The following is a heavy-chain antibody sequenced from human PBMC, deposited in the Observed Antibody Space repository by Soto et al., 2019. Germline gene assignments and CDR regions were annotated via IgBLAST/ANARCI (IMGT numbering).Heavy chain of an antibody. CDR3: ARSVGDYYYGMDV. J-gene: IGHJ6*02. V-gene: IGHV4-39*01. Sequence: SENLSLTCTGSGASLTSTSYHWGWIRQPPGKGLEWIGNFYYSGSTYYNPSLRSRVTISVDASKNQFSVKVSSVTATDTAVYYCARSVGDYYYGMDVWGQGTTVPVSS. CDR2: FYYSGST. D-gene: IGHD1-26*01. CDR1: GASLTSTSYH.